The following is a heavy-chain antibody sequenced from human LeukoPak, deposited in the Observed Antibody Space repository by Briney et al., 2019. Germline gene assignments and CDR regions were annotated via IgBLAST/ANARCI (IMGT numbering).Heavy chain of an antibody. CDR2: IYYNGNT. J-gene: IGHJ6*03. V-gene: IGHV4-59*01. CDR1: GASISSYY. D-gene: IGHD1-14*01. Sequence: PSETLSLTCTVSGASISSYYWSWIRQSPGKGLEWIGYIYYNGNTNYNPSLKGRVTISVDSSKNQFSLRLSSVTAADTAVYYCARGGNPTYYYYYYMDVWGKGTTVTISS. CDR3: ARGGNPTYYYYYYMDV.